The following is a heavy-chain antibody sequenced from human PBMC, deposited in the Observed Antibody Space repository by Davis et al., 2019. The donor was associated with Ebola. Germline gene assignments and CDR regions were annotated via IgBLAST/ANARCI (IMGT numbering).Heavy chain of an antibody. CDR2: IYHSGST. CDR1: GFTFSSYA. J-gene: IGHJ4*02. D-gene: IGHD1-26*01. V-gene: IGHV4-38-2*01. CDR3: ARADRSGSYYWYYFDY. Sequence: ESLKISCAASGFTFSSYAMSWVRQPPGKGLEWIGRIYHSGSTSYNPSLKSRVTISVDTSKNQFSLKLSSVTAADTAVYYCARADRSGSYYWYYFDYWGQGTLVTVSS.